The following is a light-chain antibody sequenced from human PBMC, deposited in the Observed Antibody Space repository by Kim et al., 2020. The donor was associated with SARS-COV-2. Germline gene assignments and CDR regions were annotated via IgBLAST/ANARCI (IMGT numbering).Light chain of an antibody. CDR3: QSRDSSDKVV. CDR1: SLRRYY. Sequence: VALGQKGRITCQGDSLRRYYATWNQQKARQAPVLVTYGKDNRPSGIPDRFSGSSSGNTASLTITGAQAEDEADYYCQSRDSSDKVVFGGGTKLTVL. CDR2: GKD. J-gene: IGLJ2*01. V-gene: IGLV3-19*01.